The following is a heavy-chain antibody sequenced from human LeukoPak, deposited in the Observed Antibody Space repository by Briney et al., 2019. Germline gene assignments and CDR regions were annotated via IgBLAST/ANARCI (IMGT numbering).Heavy chain of an antibody. V-gene: IGHV5-51*01. Sequence: GESLKVSCRGSGYNFRNYWIGWVRQMPGQGLEWMGVTYPGDSETRYSPSFQGQVTISADKSINTAYLQWSSLKASDTSMYYCASMFSGPPTTFDYWGQGTLVTVSS. D-gene: IGHD1-26*01. J-gene: IGHJ4*02. CDR1: GYNFRNYW. CDR3: ASMFSGPPTTFDY. CDR2: TYPGDSET.